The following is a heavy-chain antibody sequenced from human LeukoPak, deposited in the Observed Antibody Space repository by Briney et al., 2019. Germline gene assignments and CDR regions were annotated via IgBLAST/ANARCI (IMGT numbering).Heavy chain of an antibody. V-gene: IGHV4-34*01. CDR3: AKISLSSSWSSIPYYFDY. CDR2: INHSGST. CDR1: GGSFSGYY. Sequence: PSETLSLTCAAYGGSFSGYYWSWIRQPPGKGLEWIGEINHSGSTNYNPSLKSRVTISVDTSKNQFSLKLSSVTAADTAVYYCAKISLSSSWSSIPYYFDYWGQGTLVTVSS. J-gene: IGHJ4*02. D-gene: IGHD6-13*01.